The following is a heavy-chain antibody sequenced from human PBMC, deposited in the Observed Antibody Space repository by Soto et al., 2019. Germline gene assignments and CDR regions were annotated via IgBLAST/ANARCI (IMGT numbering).Heavy chain of an antibody. CDR1: GFTFDDYA. J-gene: IGHJ6*02. Sequence: GGSLRLSCAASGFTFDDYAMHWVRQAPGKGLEWVSGISWNSGSIGYADSVKGRFTISRDNAKKSLYLQMNSLRAEDTALYYCAKGRFQFGELFPSPYYYGMDVWGQGTTVTVSS. CDR2: ISWNSGSI. D-gene: IGHD3-10*01. V-gene: IGHV3-9*01. CDR3: AKGRFQFGELFPSPYYYGMDV.